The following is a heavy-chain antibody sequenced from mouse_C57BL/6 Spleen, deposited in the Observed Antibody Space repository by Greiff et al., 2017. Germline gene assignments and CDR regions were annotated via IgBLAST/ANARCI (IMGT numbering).Heavy chain of an antibody. CDR3: ARDGGIYYYGSSTGYFDY. CDR2: INYDGSST. D-gene: IGHD1-1*01. J-gene: IGHJ2*01. CDR1: GFTFSDYY. V-gene: IGHV5-16*01. Sequence: EVQLVESEGGLVQPGSSMKLSCTASGFTFSDYYMAWVRQVPEKGLEWVANINYDGSSTYYLDSLKSRFIISRDNAKNILYLQMSSLKSEDTATYYCARDGGIYYYGSSTGYFDYWGQGTTLTVSS.